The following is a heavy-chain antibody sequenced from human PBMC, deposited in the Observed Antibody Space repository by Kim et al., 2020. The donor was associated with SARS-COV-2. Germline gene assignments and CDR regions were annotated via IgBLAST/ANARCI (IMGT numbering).Heavy chain of an antibody. V-gene: IGHV1-2*02. CDR2: INPKSGGT. D-gene: IGHD7-27*01. J-gene: IGHJ4*02. CDR1: GDILSGYW. CDR3: AREVSGTGGFEY. Sequence: GDILSGYWVHGGRQAPGQGREWMGGINPKSGGTQYAQKEQGRVTMTRDTTLTTADMELSSLRSDDTAVYYCAREVSGTGGFEYWGQGTLV.